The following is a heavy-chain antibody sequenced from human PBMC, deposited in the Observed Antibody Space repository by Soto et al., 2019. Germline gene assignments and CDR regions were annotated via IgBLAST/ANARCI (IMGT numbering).Heavy chain of an antibody. J-gene: IGHJ6*02. CDR1: GYSFTSYW. CDR3: ARLAVVAAYYYYGMDV. D-gene: IGHD2-15*01. V-gene: IGHV5-51*01. Sequence: PGESLKISCKGSGYSFTSYWIGWVRQMPGKGLEWMGIIYPGDSDTRYSPSFQGQVTISADKSISTAYLQWSSLKASDTAMYYCARLAVVAAYYYYGMDVWGQGTTVTVSS. CDR2: IYPGDSDT.